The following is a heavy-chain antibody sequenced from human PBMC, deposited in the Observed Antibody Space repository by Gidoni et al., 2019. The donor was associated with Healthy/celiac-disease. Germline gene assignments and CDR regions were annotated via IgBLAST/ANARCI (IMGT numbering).Heavy chain of an antibody. D-gene: IGHD3-3*01. CDR2: IYHSGST. Sequence: QVPLHESGPGLVKPSATLSLPCTVSGYSFSSGYYCGWIRQPPGKGLEWMGSIYHSGSTYYNPSIKSRVTISVDTSKNQVSLKLSSVTAADTAVYYCARVQTLRALNWFDPWGQGTLVTVSS. CDR1: GYSFSSGYY. V-gene: IGHV4-38-2*02. J-gene: IGHJ5*02. CDR3: ARVQTLRALNWFDP.